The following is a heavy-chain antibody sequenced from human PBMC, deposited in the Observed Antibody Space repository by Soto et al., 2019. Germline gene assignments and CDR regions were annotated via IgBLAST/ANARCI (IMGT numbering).Heavy chain of an antibody. D-gene: IGHD2-21*02. CDR2: IFSNDEK. CDR1: GFSLSNARMG. CDR3: ARTASVVTAWWFDP. Sequence: QVTLKESGPVLVKPTETLTLTCTVSGFSLSNARMGVSWIRQPPGKALEWLAHIFSNDEKSYSTSLKSRLTISQDTSKSQVLLTMTNMDPVDTATYCCARTASVVTAWWFDPWGQGALVTVSS. V-gene: IGHV2-26*01. J-gene: IGHJ5*02.